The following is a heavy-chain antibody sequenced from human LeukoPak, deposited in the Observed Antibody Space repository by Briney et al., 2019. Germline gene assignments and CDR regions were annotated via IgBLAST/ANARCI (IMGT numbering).Heavy chain of an antibody. CDR1: GGSISSGDYY. D-gene: IGHD5-24*01. J-gene: IGHJ4*02. CDR2: IYYSGST. Sequence: KPSETLSLTCTVSGGSISSGDYYWSWIRQPPGKGLEWIGYIYYSGSTYYNPSLKSRVTISVDTSKNQFSLKLSSVTAADTALYYCAKDLEPGRDGYNLFDYWGQGTLVTVSS. V-gene: IGHV4-30-4*01. CDR3: AKDLEPGRDGYNLFDY.